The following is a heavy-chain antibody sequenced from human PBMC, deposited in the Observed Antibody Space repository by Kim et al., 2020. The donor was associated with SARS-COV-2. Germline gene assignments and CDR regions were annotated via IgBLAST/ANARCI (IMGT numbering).Heavy chain of an antibody. J-gene: IGHJ3*01. CDR2: VSGSGDST. CDR3: AKDYNWDDGDAFDV. D-gene: IGHD1-20*01. Sequence: GSLRLSCAASGFTFFNYAMSWVRQAPGKGLEWVSTVSGSGDSTYYADSVKGRFTISRDNSKNTLYLQMNSLRVEDTAIYFCAKDYNWDDGDAFDVWGQGTMVTVSS. V-gene: IGHV3-23*01. CDR1: GFTFFNYA.